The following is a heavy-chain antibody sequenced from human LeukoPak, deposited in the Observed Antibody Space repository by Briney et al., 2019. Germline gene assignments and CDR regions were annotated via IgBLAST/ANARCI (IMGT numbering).Heavy chain of an antibody. J-gene: IGHJ2*01. Sequence: GGSLRLSCAASGFTLSNYWMHWVRQAPGKGLEWVASISWNSGDIVHADSVKGRFTISRDNAKNSLYLQMDSLRTEDTALYYCVKSGGYATAIRYFDLWGRGTLVTVSS. D-gene: IGHD2-21*02. CDR2: ISWNSGDI. V-gene: IGHV3-9*01. CDR1: GFTLSNYW. CDR3: VKSGGYATAIRYFDL.